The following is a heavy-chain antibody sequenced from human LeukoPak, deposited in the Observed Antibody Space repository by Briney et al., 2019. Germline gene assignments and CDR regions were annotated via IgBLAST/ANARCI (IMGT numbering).Heavy chain of an antibody. CDR2: IIPIFGTA. CDR3: ARARGSYSPAPYYFDY. CDR1: GGTFSSYA. J-gene: IGHJ4*02. V-gene: IGHV1-69*13. D-gene: IGHD1-26*01. Sequence: SVEVSCKASGGTFSSYAISWVRQAPGQGLEWMGGIIPIFGTANYAQKFQGRVTITADESTSTAYMELSSLRSEDTAVYYCARARGSYSPAPYYFDYWGQGTLVTVSS.